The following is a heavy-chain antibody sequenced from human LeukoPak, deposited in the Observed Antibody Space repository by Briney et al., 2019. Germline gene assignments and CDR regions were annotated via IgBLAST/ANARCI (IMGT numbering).Heavy chain of an antibody. CDR2: FNPNSGCT. Sequence: GASVMVSCKASGYTFSGYYMHWVRQAPGQGLEWMGWFNPNSGCTNYAQKFQGRVTMTRDTSNSSDYMELSRLRSDDTAVYYCARVGEIPSGSYYDWGQGTVVTVSS. D-gene: IGHD1-26*01. V-gene: IGHV1-2*02. J-gene: IGHJ4*02. CDR3: ARVGEIPSGSYYD. CDR1: GYTFSGYY.